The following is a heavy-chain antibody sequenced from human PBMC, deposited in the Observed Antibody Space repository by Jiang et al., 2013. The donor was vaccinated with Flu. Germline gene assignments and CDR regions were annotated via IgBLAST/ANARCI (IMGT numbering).Heavy chain of an antibody. Sequence: IYPGDSDTRYSPSFQGQVTISADKSISTAYLQWSSLKASDTAMYYCARGRGTTMVRGAYYYFDYWGQGTLVTVSS. V-gene: IGHV5-51*01. D-gene: IGHD3-10*01. CDR2: IYPGDSDT. J-gene: IGHJ4*02. CDR3: ARGRGTTMVRGAYYYFDY.